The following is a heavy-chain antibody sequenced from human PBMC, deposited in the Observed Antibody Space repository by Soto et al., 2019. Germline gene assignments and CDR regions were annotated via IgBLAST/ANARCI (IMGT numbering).Heavy chain of an antibody. V-gene: IGHV5-51*01. CDR1: GYTFTTYC. D-gene: IGHD1-26*01. Sequence: GESLKISCNGSGYTFTTYCIGLVLQMPGRGLDWMGIIYPGDSDTRYGPSFRGQVTISVDKSISTAYLQWSGLKASDTAVYYCAKTWEASSLNWFDSWGQGTLVTVSS. J-gene: IGHJ5*01. CDR3: AKTWEASSLNWFDS. CDR2: IYPGDSDT.